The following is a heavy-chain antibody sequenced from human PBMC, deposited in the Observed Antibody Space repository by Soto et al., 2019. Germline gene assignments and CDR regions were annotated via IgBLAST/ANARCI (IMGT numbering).Heavy chain of an antibody. J-gene: IGHJ6*02. CDR1: GYTFTGYY. Sequence: ASVKVSCKASGYTFTGYYMHWVRQAPGQGLEWMGWINPNSGGTNYAQKFQGWVTMTRDTSISTAYMELSRLRSDDTAVYYCARSGSLVAAAETDYYYGMDVWGQGTKVTVSS. CDR3: ARSGSLVAAAETDYYYGMDV. V-gene: IGHV1-2*04. CDR2: INPNSGGT. D-gene: IGHD6-13*01.